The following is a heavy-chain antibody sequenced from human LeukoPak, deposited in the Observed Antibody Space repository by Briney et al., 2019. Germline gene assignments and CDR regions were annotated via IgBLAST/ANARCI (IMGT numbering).Heavy chain of an antibody. CDR2: ISSGRSHI. CDR3: VRDSQADDCYDSPVQVAFDL. CDR1: GFSFNTHS. J-gene: IGHJ3*01. Sequence: SGGSLRLSCAASGFSFNTHSMNWVPQSPGKGLECVSSISSGRSHIHYADSMKGRFTISRDNATNAIYLQMSSLRAEDTAMYYSVRDSQADDCYDSPVQVAFDLWGQGTMVTVSS. D-gene: IGHD2-21*01. V-gene: IGHV3-21*06.